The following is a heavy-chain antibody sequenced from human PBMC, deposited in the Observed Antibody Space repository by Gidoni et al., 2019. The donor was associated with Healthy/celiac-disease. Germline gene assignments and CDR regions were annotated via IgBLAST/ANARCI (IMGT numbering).Heavy chain of an antibody. CDR1: GFTVSSNY. Sequence: EVQLVESGGGLVQPGGSLRLSCAASGFTVSSNYMSWVRRAPGKGLEWVLVIFSGGSTYYADSVKGRFTISRDNSKNTLYLQMNSLRAEDTAVYYCASQGHYYDSSGYYPQTPYYYYYGMDVWGQGTTVTVSS. V-gene: IGHV3-66*02. CDR3: ASQGHYYDSSGYYPQTPYYYYYGMDV. CDR2: IFSGGST. J-gene: IGHJ6*02. D-gene: IGHD3-22*01.